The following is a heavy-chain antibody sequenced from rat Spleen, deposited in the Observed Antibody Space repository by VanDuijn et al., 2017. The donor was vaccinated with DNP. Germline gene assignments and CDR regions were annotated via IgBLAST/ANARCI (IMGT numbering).Heavy chain of an antibody. Sequence: EVRLVESGGGLVQPGRSMKVSCAASGFTLSAFPMAWVRQTPTKRLDWVASMSASGGSTYYRDSVKGRFAISRDNAKSTLYQQMDSLRSEETATYYCASSMGTYYPYSFDYWGQGVVVTVSS. CDR1: GFTLSAFP. CDR3: ASSMGTYYPYSFDY. CDR2: MSASGGST. D-gene: IGHD1-12*02. J-gene: IGHJ2*01. V-gene: IGHV5-46*01.